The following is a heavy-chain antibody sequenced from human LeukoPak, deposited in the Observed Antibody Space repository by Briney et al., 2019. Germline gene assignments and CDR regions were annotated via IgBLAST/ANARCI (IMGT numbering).Heavy chain of an antibody. CDR3: ARALGTRAPFDY. CDR2: IWYDGSNK. CDR1: GFTFSSYG. V-gene: IGHV3-33*01. Sequence: GGSLRLSCAASGFTFSSYGMHWVRQAPGKGLEWMAVIWYDGSNKYYADSVKGRFTISRDNSKNTLYLQMNSLRAEDTAVYYCARALGTRAPFDYWGQGTLVTVSS. D-gene: IGHD1-1*01. J-gene: IGHJ4*02.